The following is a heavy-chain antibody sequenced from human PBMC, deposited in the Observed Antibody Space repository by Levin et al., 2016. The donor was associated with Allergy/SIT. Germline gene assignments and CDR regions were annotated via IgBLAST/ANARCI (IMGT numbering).Heavy chain of an antibody. CDR3: ARETIVVVVAATTGVGAFDI. CDR1: GGTFSSYA. J-gene: IGHJ3*02. Sequence: SVKVSCKASGGTFSSYAISWVRQAPGQGLEWMGGIIPIFGTANYAQKFQGRVTITADESTSTAYMELSSLRSEDTAVYYCARETIVVVVAATTGVGAFDIWGQGTMVTVSS. V-gene: IGHV1-69*13. D-gene: IGHD2-15*01. CDR2: IIPIFGTA.